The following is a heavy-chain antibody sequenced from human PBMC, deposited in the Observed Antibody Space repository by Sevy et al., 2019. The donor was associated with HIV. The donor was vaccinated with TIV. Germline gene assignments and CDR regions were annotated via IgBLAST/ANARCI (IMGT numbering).Heavy chain of an antibody. CDR1: GGSVSRYY. CDR2: IYYSGST. J-gene: IGHJ3*02. CDR3: AREPYCGGDCTLGGAFDI. Sequence: SETLSLTCTVSGGSVSRYYWSWIRQPPGKGLEWIGYIYYSGSTYYNPSLKSRVTISVDTSKNQFSLKLSSVTAADTAVYYCAREPYCGGDCTLGGAFDIWGQGTMVTVSS. V-gene: IGHV4-59*02. D-gene: IGHD2-21*02.